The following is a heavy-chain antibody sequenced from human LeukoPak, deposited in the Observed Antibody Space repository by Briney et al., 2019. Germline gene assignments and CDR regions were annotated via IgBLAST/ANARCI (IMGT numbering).Heavy chain of an antibody. V-gene: IGHV1-18*01. CDR1: GYTFTSYG. CDR3: ARVLGGIAAAGGDY. CDR2: ISAYNGNT. D-gene: IGHD6-25*01. Sequence: ASVKVSCKASGYTFTSYGISWVRQAPGQGLEWMGWISAYNGNTNYAQKLQGRVTMTRNTSISTAYMELSSLRSEDTAVYYCARVLGGIAAAGGDYWGQGTLVTVSS. J-gene: IGHJ4*02.